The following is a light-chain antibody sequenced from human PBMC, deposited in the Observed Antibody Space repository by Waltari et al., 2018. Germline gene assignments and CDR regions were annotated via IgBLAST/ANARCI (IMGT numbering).Light chain of an antibody. CDR2: TAS. CDR1: QDISTW. CDR3: QQAHSFPLT. J-gene: IGKJ4*01. Sequence: DIQLTPSPSSVSAYIGDRVTITCRASQDISTWLAWYQQKSQKAPKLLIYTASTLHSGVPSRFSGSGSGTNFTLTISSLQSEDFAAYYCQQAHSFPLTFGGGTKVEIK. V-gene: IGKV1-12*01.